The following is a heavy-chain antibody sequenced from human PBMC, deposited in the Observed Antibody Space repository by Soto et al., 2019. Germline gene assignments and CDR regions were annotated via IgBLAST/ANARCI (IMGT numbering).Heavy chain of an antibody. J-gene: IGHJ6*02. CDR1: GYTFTGYY. Sequence: QVQLVQSGTEVKRPGDSVKVSCKASGYTFTGYYVHWVRQAPGQGLEWMGWINPNSGDTYLAQRFQGRVTMNRDTSIGTAYMELRGLTSDATAEYYCAKGGAIVAAGTRVYLYNAMDVWGQWTTVTVSS. V-gene: IGHV1-2*02. D-gene: IGHD1-26*01. CDR3: AKGGAIVAAGTRVYLYNAMDV. CDR2: INPNSGDT.